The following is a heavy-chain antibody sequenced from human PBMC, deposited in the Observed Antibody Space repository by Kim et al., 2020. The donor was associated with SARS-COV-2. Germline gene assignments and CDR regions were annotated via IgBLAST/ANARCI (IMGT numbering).Heavy chain of an antibody. CDR2: NTGNP. V-gene: IGHV7-4-1*02. J-gene: IGHJ4*02. Sequence: NTGNPTYAQGFTGRFVFSLDTSVSTAYLQISSLKAEDTAVYYCARETMAYWGQGTLVTVSS. CDR3: ARETMAY.